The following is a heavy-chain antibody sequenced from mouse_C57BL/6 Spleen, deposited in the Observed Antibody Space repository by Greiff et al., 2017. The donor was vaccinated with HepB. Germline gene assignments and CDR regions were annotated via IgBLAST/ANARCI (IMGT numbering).Heavy chain of an antibody. D-gene: IGHD1-1*01. CDR2: INPSNGGT. V-gene: IGHV1-53*01. CDR1: GYTFTSYW. Sequence: VQLQQPGTELVKPGASVKLSCKASGYTFTSYWMHWVKQRPGQGLEWIGNINPSNGGTNYNEKFKSKATLTVDKSSSTAYMQLSSLTSEDSAVYYCARSRGFYGSSPYYFDYWGQGTTLTVSS. J-gene: IGHJ2*01. CDR3: ARSRGFYGSSPYYFDY.